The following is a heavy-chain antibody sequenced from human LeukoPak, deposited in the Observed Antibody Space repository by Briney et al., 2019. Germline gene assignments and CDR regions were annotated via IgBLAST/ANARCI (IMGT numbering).Heavy chain of an antibody. D-gene: IGHD3-10*01. Sequence: GGSLRLSCAASGFTFSSYAMSWVRQAPGKGLEWVSAISGSGGSTYYADSVKGRFTISRDNSKNTPYLQMNSLRAEDTAVYYCAKSQRRGYYYGSGSYYEALHYFDYWGQGTLVTVSS. CDR3: AKSQRRGYYYGSGSYYEALHYFDY. V-gene: IGHV3-23*01. CDR1: GFTFSSYA. J-gene: IGHJ4*02. CDR2: ISGSGGST.